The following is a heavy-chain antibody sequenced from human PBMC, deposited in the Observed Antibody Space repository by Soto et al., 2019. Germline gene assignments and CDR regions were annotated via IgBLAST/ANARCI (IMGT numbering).Heavy chain of an antibody. Sequence: QVQLAQSGAEVKKPGASVKVSCKASGYTFTNYRIIWVRQAPGQGLEWMGWVRPYNGNTNYAQNLQGRVTMTIDTSTSTAYLDLRSLRSDDTAVYYCAREIVVSSSRDYYYYVDVWGNGTTVTVSS. V-gene: IGHV1-18*01. CDR3: AREIVVSSSRDYYYYVDV. D-gene: IGHD2-15*01. CDR2: VRPYNGNT. J-gene: IGHJ6*03. CDR1: GYTFTNYR.